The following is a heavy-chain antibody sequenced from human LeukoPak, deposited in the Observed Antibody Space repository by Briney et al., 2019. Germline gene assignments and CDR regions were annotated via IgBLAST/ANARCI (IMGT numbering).Heavy chain of an antibody. D-gene: IGHD2-2*01. CDR3: ARADIVVVPAAPDY. CDR1: GYTFTSYG. Sequence: ASVKVSCKASGYTFTSYGISWVRQAPGQGLERMGWISAYNGNTNYAQKLQGRVTMTTDTSTSTAYMELRSLRSDDTAVYYCARADIVVVPAAPDYWGQGTLVTVSS. V-gene: IGHV1-18*01. CDR2: ISAYNGNT. J-gene: IGHJ4*02.